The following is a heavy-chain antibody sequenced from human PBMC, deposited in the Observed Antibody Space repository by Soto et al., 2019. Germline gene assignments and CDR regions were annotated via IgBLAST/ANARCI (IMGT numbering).Heavy chain of an antibody. CDR3: ARGRAVEMATLSRYGMDV. Sequence: QVQLVQSGAEVKKPGSSVKVSCKASGGTFSSYAISWVRQAPGQGLEWMGGIIPIFGTANYAQKFQGRVTITADESTSTAYMELSSLRSEDTAVYYCARGRAVEMATLSRYGMDVWGQGPTVTVSS. CDR1: GGTFSSYA. J-gene: IGHJ6*02. D-gene: IGHD5-12*01. V-gene: IGHV1-69*01. CDR2: IIPIFGTA.